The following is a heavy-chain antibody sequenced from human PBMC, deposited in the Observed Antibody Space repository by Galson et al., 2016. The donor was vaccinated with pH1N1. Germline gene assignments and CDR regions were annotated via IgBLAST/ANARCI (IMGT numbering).Heavy chain of an antibody. J-gene: IGHJ3*01. V-gene: IGHV6-1*01. CDR1: GDSVSRNTAA. Sequence: CAISGDSVSRNTAAWHWIRQSPSRGLEWLGRTYFRTKWYKDYAVSLRSRISLIPDTSENQLSLRLNSVTPEDTAVYYCARGTAAGTAFDFWGQGTLATVSS. D-gene: IGHD6-13*01. CDR2: TYFRTKWYK. CDR3: ARGTAAGTAFDF.